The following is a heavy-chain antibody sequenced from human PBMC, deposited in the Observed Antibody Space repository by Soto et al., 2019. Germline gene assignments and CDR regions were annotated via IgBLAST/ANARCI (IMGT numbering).Heavy chain of an antibody. V-gene: IGHV4-59*01. CDR2: ISYTGGT. D-gene: IGHD2-21*01. CDR1: GESISRFD. CDR3: ARDTLRGYYGLDV. Sequence: SETLSLTCTVSGESISRFDWSWIRQPPGKGLEWIGYISYTGGTDYNPSLKSRVAISIDTSKNHFSLRLSSLIAADTAIYYCARDTLRGYYGLDVWGQGTTVTVSS. J-gene: IGHJ6*02.